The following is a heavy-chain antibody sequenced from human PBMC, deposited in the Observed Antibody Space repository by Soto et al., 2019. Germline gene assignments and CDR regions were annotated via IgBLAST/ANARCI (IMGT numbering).Heavy chain of an antibody. J-gene: IGHJ1*01. CDR1: GFTFSSYW. V-gene: IGHV3-74*01. Sequence: EVHLVESGGGLVQPGGSLRLSCVASGFTFSSYWMHWVRQAPGKGLVWVSSISNDGSSTSYADPVKARFTNSRDNAKNTLYLQMNSLRAEDTAVYYCARLPNKSPQNWGQGTLVIVSP. CDR3: ARLPNKSPQN. CDR2: ISNDGSST.